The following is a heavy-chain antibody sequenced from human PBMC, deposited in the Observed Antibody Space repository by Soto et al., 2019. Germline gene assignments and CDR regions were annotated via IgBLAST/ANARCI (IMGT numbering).Heavy chain of an antibody. CDR1: GFTFCSSA. CDR2: ISGSGDST. V-gene: IGHV3-23*01. CDR3: AKDSAPIMSSLDAFDI. D-gene: IGHD3-16*01. J-gene: IGHJ3*02. Sequence: GGSLRRSCAGSGFTFCSSAMSWVRRGPGKGLEWVSAISGSGDSTYYADSVKGRFTISRDNSKNTLYLQMNSLRAEDTAVYYCAKDSAPIMSSLDAFDIWGQGTMVTVSS.